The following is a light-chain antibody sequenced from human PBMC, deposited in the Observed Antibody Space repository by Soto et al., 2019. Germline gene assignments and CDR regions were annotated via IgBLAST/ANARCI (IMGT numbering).Light chain of an antibody. CDR1: QSVSSN. CDR2: GAS. Sequence: EIVMTQSPATLSVSPGERATLSCRASQSVSSNLAWYQQKPGQAPRLLIYGASTRATGIPARFSGSGSGTEFTLTISSLQSEYFAVYSCQQYNNWPRTFGQGTKV. V-gene: IGKV3-15*01. CDR3: QQYNNWPRT. J-gene: IGKJ1*01.